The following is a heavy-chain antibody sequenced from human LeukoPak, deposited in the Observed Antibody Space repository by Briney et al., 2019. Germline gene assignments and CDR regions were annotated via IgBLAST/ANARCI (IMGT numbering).Heavy chain of an antibody. J-gene: IGHJ5*02. V-gene: IGHV4-59*08. CDR1: GGSISSYY. Sequence: SETLSLTCTVSGGSISSYYWSWIRQPPGKGLEWIGYIYYSGSTNYNPSLKSRVTISVDTSKNQFSLKLSSVTAADTAVYYCARLFRSATTTHWFDPWGKGTLVTVSS. D-gene: IGHD3-3*01. CDR3: ARLFRSATTTHWFDP. CDR2: IYYSGST.